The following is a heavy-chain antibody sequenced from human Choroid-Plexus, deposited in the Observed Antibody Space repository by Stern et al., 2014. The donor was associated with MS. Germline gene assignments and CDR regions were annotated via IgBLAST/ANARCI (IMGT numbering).Heavy chain of an antibody. J-gene: IGHJ5*02. CDR1: GFTFGSCA. CDR2: VSYDGSNK. Sequence: VQLVESGGGVVQPGRPLRLSCVASGFTFGSCAMHWVRQAPGKGLEWVEGVSYDGSNKYYADSVKVRFNISRDNSQNTPYMQMSSLRPEDTAVYYCAKDRQYLTYFFDHWGQGSLVTVSS. V-gene: IGHV3-30*18. D-gene: IGHD2/OR15-2a*01. CDR3: AKDRQYLTYFFDH.